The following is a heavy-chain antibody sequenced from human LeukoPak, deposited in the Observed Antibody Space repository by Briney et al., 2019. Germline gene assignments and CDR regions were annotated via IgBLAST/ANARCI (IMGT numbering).Heavy chain of an antibody. CDR2: INHSGST. J-gene: IGHJ6*03. D-gene: IGHD6-19*01. V-gene: IGHV4-34*01. CDR1: GFTFSNAW. Sequence: GSLRLSCAASGFTFSNAWMSWIRQPPGKGLEWIGEINHSGSTNYNPSLKSRVTISVDTSKNQFSLKLSSVTAADTAVYYCARGSGWYTYYYYYMDVWGKGTTVTVSS. CDR3: ARGSGWYTYYYYYMDV.